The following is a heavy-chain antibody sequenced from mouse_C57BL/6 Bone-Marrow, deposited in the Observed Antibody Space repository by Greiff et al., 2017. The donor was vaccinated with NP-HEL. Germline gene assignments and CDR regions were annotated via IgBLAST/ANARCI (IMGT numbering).Heavy chain of an antibody. CDR3: ARHEDGDSNYVWFAY. D-gene: IGHD2-5*01. CDR2: FYPGSGSI. CDR1: GYTFTEYT. Sequence: QVHVKQSGAELVKPGASVKLSCKASGYTFTEYTIHWVKQRSGQGLEWIGWFYPGSGSIKYNEKFKDKATLTADKSSSTVYMELSRLTSEDSAVYFCARHEDGDSNYVWFAYWGQGTLVTVSA. V-gene: IGHV1-62-2*01. J-gene: IGHJ3*01.